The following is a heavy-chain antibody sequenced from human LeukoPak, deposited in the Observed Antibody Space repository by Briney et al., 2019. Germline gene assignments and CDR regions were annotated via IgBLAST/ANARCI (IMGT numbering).Heavy chain of an antibody. J-gene: IGHJ5*02. CDR1: GFTFSNFW. CDR3: ARDGCTSTTCSTLGGFSS. Sequence: GGSLRLSCAASGFTFSNFWMSWVRQAPGKGLEWVANIKQDGFEKYYVDSVRGRFTNSRDNAKNSLSLQMNSLRAEDTAVYYCARDGCTSTTCSTLGGFSSWGQGTLVTVSS. CDR2: IKQDGFEK. V-gene: IGHV3-7*01. D-gene: IGHD2-2*01.